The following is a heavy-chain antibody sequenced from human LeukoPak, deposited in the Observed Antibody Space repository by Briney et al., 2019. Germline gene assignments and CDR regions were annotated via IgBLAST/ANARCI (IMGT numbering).Heavy chain of an antibody. CDR2: IYYSGST. CDR1: GGSISSGGYY. Sequence: PSETLSLTCTVSGGSISSGGYYWSWIRQRPGKGLEGSGYIYYSGSTYYNPSLKSRVTISVDTSKNQFSLELSSVTAADTAVYYCARIKLVRGVISGRGWFDPWGQGTLVTVSS. D-gene: IGHD3-10*01. V-gene: IGHV4-31*03. CDR3: ARIKLVRGVISGRGWFDP. J-gene: IGHJ5*02.